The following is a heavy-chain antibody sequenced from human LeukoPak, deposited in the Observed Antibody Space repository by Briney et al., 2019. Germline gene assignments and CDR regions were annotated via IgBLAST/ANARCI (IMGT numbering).Heavy chain of an antibody. CDR3: ARVFRDYGDYEEYFQH. Sequence: SETLSLTCTVSGGSISSYYWSWIRQPPGKGLEWIGYIYYSGSTNYNPSLKSRVTISVDTSKNQFSLKLSSVTAADTAVYYCARVFRDYGDYEEYFQHWGQGTLVTVSS. CDR1: GGSISSYY. J-gene: IGHJ1*01. V-gene: IGHV4-59*08. D-gene: IGHD4-17*01. CDR2: IYYSGST.